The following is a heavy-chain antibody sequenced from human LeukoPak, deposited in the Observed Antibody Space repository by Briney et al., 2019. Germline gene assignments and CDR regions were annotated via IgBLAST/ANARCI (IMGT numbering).Heavy chain of an antibody. J-gene: IGHJ4*02. V-gene: IGHV3-23*01. CDR1: GFTFSTYA. CDR2: ISGSSTGT. CDR3: ARDNDYGGSLFDY. Sequence: GGSLRLSCVASGFTFSTYAMNWVRQAPGKGLEWVAAISGSSTGTYYADSVRGRFTISRDNAKNSLYLQMNSLRVEDTAIYYCARDNDYGGSLFDYWGQGTLVTVSS. D-gene: IGHD4-23*01.